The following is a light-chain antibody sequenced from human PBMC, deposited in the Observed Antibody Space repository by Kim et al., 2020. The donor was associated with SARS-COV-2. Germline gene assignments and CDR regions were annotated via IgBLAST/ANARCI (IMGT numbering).Light chain of an antibody. Sequence: VSPGERAPLSCRASQSVSSNLAWYQQKPGQAPRLLIYGASTRAIGIPDRFSGSGSGTEFTLTISSLQSEDFAIYYCQQYNNWPMYTFGQGTKLEI. CDR1: QSVSSN. V-gene: IGKV3-15*01. J-gene: IGKJ2*01. CDR3: QQYNNWPMYT. CDR2: GAS.